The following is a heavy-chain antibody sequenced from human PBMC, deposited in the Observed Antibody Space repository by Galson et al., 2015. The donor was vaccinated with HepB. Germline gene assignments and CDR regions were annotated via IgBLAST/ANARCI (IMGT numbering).Heavy chain of an antibody. D-gene: IGHD4-11*01. CDR2: ISNDGSNQ. CDR3: ARGIPRTTDYISKHYYYGLDV. V-gene: IGHV3-30*04. Sequence: SLRLSCAASGFTFSNHAMHWVRQAPGKGLEWVAVISNDGSNQFYGYSVQGRFSISRDNSRNTLYLQMNSLKSGDTAVYYCARGIPRTTDYISKHYYYGLDVWGQGTTVTVSS. J-gene: IGHJ6*02. CDR1: GFTFSNHA.